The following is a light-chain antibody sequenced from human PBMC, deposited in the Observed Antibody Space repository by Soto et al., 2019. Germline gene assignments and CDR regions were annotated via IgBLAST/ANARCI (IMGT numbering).Light chain of an antibody. CDR2: SAN. J-gene: IGLJ3*02. V-gene: IGLV8-61*01. CDR1: SGSVSTSHY. CDR3: LLYVSSGIWV. Sequence: QTVVTQEPSFSVSPGGTVTLTCGLSSGSVSTSHYPSLYQQTPGQAPRTLMYSANTRSSGVPDRFSGSFLGNKAALTITGAQADDEAEYYCLLYVSSGIWVFGGGTKLTVL.